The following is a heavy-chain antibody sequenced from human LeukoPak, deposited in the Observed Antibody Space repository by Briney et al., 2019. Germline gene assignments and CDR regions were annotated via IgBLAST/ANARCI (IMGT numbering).Heavy chain of an antibody. Sequence: SETLSLTCTVSGGPISSSSYYWGWIRQPPGKGLEWIGSIYYSGSTYYNPSHKSRVTISVDTSKNQFSLKLSSVTAADTAVYYCARDPKTAMVPFDYWGQGTLVTVSS. CDR3: ARDPKTAMVPFDY. J-gene: IGHJ4*02. V-gene: IGHV4-39*07. CDR2: IYYSGST. D-gene: IGHD5-18*01. CDR1: GGPISSSSYY.